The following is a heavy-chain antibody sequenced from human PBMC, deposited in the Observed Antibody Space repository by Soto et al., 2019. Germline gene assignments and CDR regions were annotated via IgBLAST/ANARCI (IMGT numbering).Heavy chain of an antibody. D-gene: IGHD3-10*01. CDR3: ANALPGGLYYGMDV. CDR1: GFTFSSYA. Sequence: EVQLLESGGGLVQPGGSLRLSCAASGFTFSSYAMSWVRQAPGKGLEWVSAISCSGGSTYYADSVKGRFTLSRDNSKTPLYLLMNSLSAADTAVYYCANALPGGLYYGMDVWGQGTTVTVSS. V-gene: IGHV3-23*01. J-gene: IGHJ6*02. CDR2: ISCSGGST.